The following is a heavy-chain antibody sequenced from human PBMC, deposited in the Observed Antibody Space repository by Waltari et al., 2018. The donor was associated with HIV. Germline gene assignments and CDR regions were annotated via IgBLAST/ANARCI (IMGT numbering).Heavy chain of an antibody. J-gene: IGHJ5*02. CDR3: AKAPTTSTALVQGS. V-gene: IGHV3-30*18. CDR1: GFIFSDYG. Sequence: QVVESGGGVVPPGRSLRPTVAASGFIFSDYGLHWVRQAPGKGLEWLTFISYDASDQYYAKSVKGRFTISRDNSKKTVFLEMNNLKIEDTAIYFCAKAPTTSTALVQGSWGQGTLVIVSS. D-gene: IGHD5-18*01. CDR2: ISYDASDQ.